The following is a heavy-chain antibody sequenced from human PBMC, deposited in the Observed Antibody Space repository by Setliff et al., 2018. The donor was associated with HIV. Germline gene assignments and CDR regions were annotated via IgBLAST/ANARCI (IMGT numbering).Heavy chain of an antibody. CDR2: IISILDIT. CDR1: GGTSSTHA. Sequence: SVKVSCEASGGTSSTHAINWVRQAPGQGLEWMGQIISILDITSYAQSLQGRVTITADESTSTFYMELSSLRSADTAVYYCAGPRGDEAFDIWGQGTKVTVSS. CDR3: AGPRGDEAFDI. D-gene: IGHD3-10*01. V-gene: IGHV1-69*10. J-gene: IGHJ3*02.